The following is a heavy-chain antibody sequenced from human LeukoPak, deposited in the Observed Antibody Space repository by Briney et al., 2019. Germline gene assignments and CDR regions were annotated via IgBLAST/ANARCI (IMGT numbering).Heavy chain of an antibody. V-gene: IGHV1-2*02. D-gene: IGHD1-26*01. Sequence: ASVTVSCKASEYTLNDYFTHWVRQAPGQGLEWMGWINPNSGGTKYERRFQGRVTMTRDTSINTAYLEVSSLTSDDTAVYYCARGSGTKSGSSRVPSDYWGQGTLVTVSS. CDR1: EYTLNDYF. CDR2: INPNSGGT. CDR3: ARGSGTKSGSSRVPSDY. J-gene: IGHJ4*02.